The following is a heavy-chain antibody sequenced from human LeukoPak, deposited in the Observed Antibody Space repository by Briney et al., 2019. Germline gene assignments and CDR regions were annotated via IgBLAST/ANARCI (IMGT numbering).Heavy chain of an antibody. D-gene: IGHD4-17*01. CDR3: TRMTTGHDY. CDR2: IDHSGYT. Sequence: SETLSLTCAVSGVSFNDYYWSWVRQTPGKGLEWIGGIDHSGYTNDSPSLKSRVTISIDTSRKQFSLNLRSVTVADTGIYYCTRMTTGHDYWGQGTLVTVSS. V-gene: IGHV4-34*01. CDR1: GVSFNDYY. J-gene: IGHJ4*02.